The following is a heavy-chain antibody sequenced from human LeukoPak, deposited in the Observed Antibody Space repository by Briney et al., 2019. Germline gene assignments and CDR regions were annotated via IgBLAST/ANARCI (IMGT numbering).Heavy chain of an antibody. CDR1: GGSISSYY. V-gene: IGHV4-39*01. CDR3: AKLELFTY. J-gene: IGHJ4*02. Sequence: SETLSLTCTVSGGSISSYYWGWIRQPPGKGLEWIGSIYYSGSTYYNPSLKSRVTISVDTSKNQFSLKLSSVTAADTAVYYCAKLELFTYWGQGTLVTVSS. CDR2: IYYSGST. D-gene: IGHD1-7*01.